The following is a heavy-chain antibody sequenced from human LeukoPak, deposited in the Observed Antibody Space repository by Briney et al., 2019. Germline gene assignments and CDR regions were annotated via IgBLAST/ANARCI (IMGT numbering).Heavy chain of an antibody. D-gene: IGHD3-3*01. CDR3: ARDRYEGFWSGYEAYYMDV. CDR2: IYHSGST. CDR1: GGSISSSNW. J-gene: IGHJ6*03. V-gene: IGHV4-4*02. Sequence: PSETLSLTCAVSGGSISSSNWWSWVRQPPGKGLEWIGEIYHSGSTDYNPSLKSRVTISVDKSKNQFSLKLSSVTAADTAVYYCARDRYEGFWSGYEAYYMDVWGKGTTVTVSS.